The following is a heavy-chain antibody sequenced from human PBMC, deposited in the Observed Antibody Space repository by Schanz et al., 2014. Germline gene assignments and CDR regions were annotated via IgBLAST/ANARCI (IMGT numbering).Heavy chain of an antibody. CDR2: MWNDGIKT. Sequence: QVDLVESGGGVVQPGRSLTLSCAVSTSLFSRSVIHWVRQAPGKGLEWVAVMWNDGIKTHYADSGKGRFTISRDNSMNTVYLQMNSLRSDDAAVYYCARAQGVIRLYYGVDVWGQGTTXTVSS. D-gene: IGHD3-10*01. CDR3: ARAQGVIRLYYGVDV. CDR1: TSLFSRSV. J-gene: IGHJ6*02. V-gene: IGHV3-30*14.